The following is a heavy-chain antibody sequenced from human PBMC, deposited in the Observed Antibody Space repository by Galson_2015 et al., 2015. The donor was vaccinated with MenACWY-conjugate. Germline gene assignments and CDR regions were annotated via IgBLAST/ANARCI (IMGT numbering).Heavy chain of an antibody. J-gene: IGHJ4*02. V-gene: IGHV3-66*01. CDR3: ARVLATSGADY. CDR2: IYTGGNT. CDR1: GFTVSSFY. Sequence: SLRLSCEASGFTVSSFYMSWVRQAPGKGLEWVSVIYTGGNTYYADSVKGRFTISRDNSKNALYLQMNSLRAEDTAVYYCARVLATSGADYWGQGTLVTVSS. D-gene: IGHD5-24*01.